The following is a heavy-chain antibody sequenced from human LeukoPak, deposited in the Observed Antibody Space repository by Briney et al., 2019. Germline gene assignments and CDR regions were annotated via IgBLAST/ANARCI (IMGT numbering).Heavy chain of an antibody. Sequence: PGRSLRLSCAASGFTFDDYAMHWVRQAPGKGLEWVSGISWNSGSIGYADSVKGRFTISRDNAKNSLYLQMNSLRAEDTALYYCAKDSPYSSSGFDYWGQGTLVTVSS. J-gene: IGHJ4*02. CDR1: GFTFDDYA. CDR3: AKDSPYSSSGFDY. V-gene: IGHV3-9*01. D-gene: IGHD6-6*01. CDR2: ISWNSGSI.